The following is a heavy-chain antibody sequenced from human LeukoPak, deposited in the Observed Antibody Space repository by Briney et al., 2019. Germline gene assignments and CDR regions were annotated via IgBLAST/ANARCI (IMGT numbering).Heavy chain of an antibody. CDR1: GFTFDTHG. D-gene: IGHD3-22*01. Sequence: PGGSLRLSCAASGFTFDTHGMHWVRQAPGKGLEWVAVIWYDGGIKYYSDSVKGRFTISRDNSQNTLYLQMNSLRAEDTAVYYCARGGQSKYDSSGYLNYFDYWGQGTLVTVSS. J-gene: IGHJ4*02. V-gene: IGHV3-33*01. CDR2: IWYDGGIK. CDR3: ARGGQSKYDSSGYLNYFDY.